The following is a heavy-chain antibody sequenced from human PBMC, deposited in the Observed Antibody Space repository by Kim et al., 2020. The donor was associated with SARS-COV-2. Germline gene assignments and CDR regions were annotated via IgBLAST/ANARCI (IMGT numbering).Heavy chain of an antibody. J-gene: IGHJ5*02. Sequence: YAQKFQGRGTMTRNTSISTAYMELSSLRSEDTAVYYCARGSGSSHWFDPWGQGTLVTVSS. D-gene: IGHD1-26*01. V-gene: IGHV1-8*01. CDR3: ARGSGSSHWFDP.